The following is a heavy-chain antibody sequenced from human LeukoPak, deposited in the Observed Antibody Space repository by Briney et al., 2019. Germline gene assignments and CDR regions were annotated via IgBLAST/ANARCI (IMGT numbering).Heavy chain of an antibody. CDR3: AGDLRGYSYGNFDY. D-gene: IGHD5-18*01. Sequence: ASVTVSLTASVYTFTVYYMHWVRQAPGQGHGWMGWINPNSGGTNYSNQSLGRGTTIRVASISTAYTVLIRLRSDDTAVDYYAGDLRGYSYGNFDYWGQGTLGTVSS. CDR2: INPNSGGT. V-gene: IGHV1-2*02. CDR1: VYTFTVYY. J-gene: IGHJ4*02.